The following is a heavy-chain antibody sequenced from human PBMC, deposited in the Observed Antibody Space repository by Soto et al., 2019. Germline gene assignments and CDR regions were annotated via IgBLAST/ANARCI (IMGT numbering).Heavy chain of an antibody. Sequence: SVKVSCKASGGTFSSYAISWVRQAPGQGLEWMGGIIPIFGTANYAQKFQGRVTITADESTSTAYMELSSLRSDDTAIYYCATMATFGSLNWFDPWGQGTLVTVSS. CDR1: GGTFSSYA. D-gene: IGHD3-10*01. J-gene: IGHJ5*02. CDR2: IIPIFGTA. V-gene: IGHV1-69*13. CDR3: ATMATFGSLNWFDP.